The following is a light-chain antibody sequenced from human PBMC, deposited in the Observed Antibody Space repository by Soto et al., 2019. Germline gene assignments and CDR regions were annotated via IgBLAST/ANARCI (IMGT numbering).Light chain of an antibody. CDR2: DNN. V-gene: IGLV1-51*01. CDR3: GTWDSSLSAVV. CDR1: SSNIGNNY. J-gene: IGLJ2*01. Sequence: QSALTQPPSVSAAPGQKVTISCSGSSSNIGNNYVSWYQHLPGTAPKLLISDNNERPSGIPDRFSGSKSGTSATLGIAGLQTGDEADYFCGTWDSSLSAVVFGGGTKLTVL.